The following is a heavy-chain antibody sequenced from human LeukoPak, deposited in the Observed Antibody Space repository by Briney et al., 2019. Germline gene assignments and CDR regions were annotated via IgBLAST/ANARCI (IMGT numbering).Heavy chain of an antibody. J-gene: IGHJ4*02. D-gene: IGHD4-11*01. CDR1: GYTFTSYG. CDR2: ISAYNGNT. Sequence: GASVKVSCKASGYTFTSYGISWVRQAPGQGLEWMGWISAYNGNTNYAQKLQGRVTMTTDTSTSTAYMELRSLRSDDTAVYYCARDPPRTTVTTHFDYWGQGTLVTVSS. CDR3: ARDPPRTTVTTHFDY. V-gene: IGHV1-18*01.